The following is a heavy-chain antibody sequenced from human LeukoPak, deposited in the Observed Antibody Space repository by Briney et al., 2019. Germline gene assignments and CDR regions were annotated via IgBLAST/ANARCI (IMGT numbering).Heavy chain of an antibody. D-gene: IGHD4-11*01. V-gene: IGHV4-59*01. Sequence: PSETLSLTCTVSGGSISSYYWSWIRRPPGKGLEWIGYIYYSGSTNYNPSLKSRVTISVDTSKNQFSLKLSSVTAADTAVYYCARDGSYSNYFDYWGQGTLVTVSS. CDR2: IYYSGST. CDR1: GGSISSYY. J-gene: IGHJ4*02. CDR3: ARDGSYSNYFDY.